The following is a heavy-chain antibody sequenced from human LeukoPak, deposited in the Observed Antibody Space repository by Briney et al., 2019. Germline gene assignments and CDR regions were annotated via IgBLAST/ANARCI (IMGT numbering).Heavy chain of an antibody. CDR3: AKGEGKGDAFDI. CDR2: ISGSGGST. V-gene: IGHV3-23*01. D-gene: IGHD1-26*01. J-gene: IGHJ3*02. Sequence: PSETLSLTCAVSGGPFSGYFWSWIRQSSGKGLEWVSAISGSGGSTYYADSVKGRFTISRDNSKNTLYLQMNSLRAEDTAVYYCAKGEGKGDAFDIWGQGTMVTVSS. CDR1: GGPFSGYF.